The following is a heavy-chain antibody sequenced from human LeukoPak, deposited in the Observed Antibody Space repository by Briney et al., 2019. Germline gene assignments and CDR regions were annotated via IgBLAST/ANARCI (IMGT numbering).Heavy chain of an antibody. CDR3: AKGGRDEYYYDSSGYLDY. J-gene: IGHJ4*02. D-gene: IGHD3-22*01. CDR2: IPYDGSNK. Sequence: SCKASGYTFTSYGMHWVRQAPGKGLEWVAVIPYDGSNKYYADSVKGRFTISRDNSKNTLYLQMNSLRAEDTAVYYCAKGGRDEYYYDSSGYLDYWGRGTLVTVSS. V-gene: IGHV3-30*18. CDR1: GYTFTSYG.